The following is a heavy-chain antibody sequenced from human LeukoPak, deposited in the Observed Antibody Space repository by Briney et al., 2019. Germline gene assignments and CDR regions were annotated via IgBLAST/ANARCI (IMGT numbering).Heavy chain of an antibody. CDR1: GFTVSYNF. J-gene: IGHJ4*02. CDR2: IHNSGST. D-gene: IGHD3-10*01. Sequence: GGSLRLSCAASGFTVSYNFMSWVRQAPGKGLAWVSVIHNSGSTFYADSVRGRFTISRDNFKNTLYLQMNSLRAEDTAVYYCARGGTRYDRRFVFDYWGQGVLVTVSS. CDR3: ARGGTRYDRRFVFDY. V-gene: IGHV3-66*01.